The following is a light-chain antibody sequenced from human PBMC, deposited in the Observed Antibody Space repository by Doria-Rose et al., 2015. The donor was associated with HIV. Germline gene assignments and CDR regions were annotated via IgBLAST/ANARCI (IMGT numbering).Light chain of an antibody. CDR2: AAS. J-gene: IGKJ1*01. CDR3: QQYYSYPPT. Sequence: STGDRATITCRASQDISNYLAWYQQKPGKAPKLLIYAASTLQSGVPSRFSGSGSGTDLTLTISYLQSEDFATYYCQQYYSYPPTFGQGTKVEAK. V-gene: IGKV1-8*01. CDR1: QDISNY.